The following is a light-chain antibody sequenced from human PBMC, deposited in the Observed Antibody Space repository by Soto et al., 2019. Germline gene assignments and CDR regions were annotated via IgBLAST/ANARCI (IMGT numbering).Light chain of an antibody. V-gene: IGLV2-23*02. J-gene: IGLJ1*01. CDR2: EVS. CDR1: SSDVGSYNL. CDR3: CSYAGSSTSPYV. Sequence: QTELSRPACGSGSQGQLITISCTGTSSDVGSYNLVSWYQQHPGKAPKLMIYEVSKRPSGVSNRFSGSKSGNTASLTISGLQAEDEADYYCCSYAGSSTSPYVFGTGTKVTVL.